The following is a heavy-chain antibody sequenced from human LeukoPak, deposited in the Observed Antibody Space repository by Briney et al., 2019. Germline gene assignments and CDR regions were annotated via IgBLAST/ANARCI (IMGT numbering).Heavy chain of an antibody. D-gene: IGHD6-13*01. CDR3: ARGLGYSSSWYVPDY. J-gene: IGHJ4*02. CDR1: GFTFSRHG. Sequence: GGSLRLSCVASGFTFSRHGLNWVRQAPGKGLEWVSAISGSGGSTYYADSVKGRFTISRDNSKNTLYLQMNSLRAEDTAVYYCARGLGYSSSWYVPDYWGQGTLVTVSS. CDR2: ISGSGGST. V-gene: IGHV3-23*01.